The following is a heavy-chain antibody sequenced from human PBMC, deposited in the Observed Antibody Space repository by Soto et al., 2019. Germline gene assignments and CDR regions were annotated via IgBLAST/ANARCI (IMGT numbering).Heavy chain of an antibody. CDR3: ERWGDGATIGYCYCGMDV. D-gene: IGHD5-12*01. J-gene: IGHJ6*02. V-gene: IGHV3-53*04. CDR1: GFTVSSNY. CDR2: IYSGGGST. Sequence: EVPLLESGGGLVQPGGSLRLSCAASGFTVSSNYMSWVRQAPGKGLEWVSVIYSGGGSTYYADSVKGRFTISRHNCKNTLYRQMNSLRGEDAAVYYCERWGDGATIGYCYCGMDVWGQGTKVTVS.